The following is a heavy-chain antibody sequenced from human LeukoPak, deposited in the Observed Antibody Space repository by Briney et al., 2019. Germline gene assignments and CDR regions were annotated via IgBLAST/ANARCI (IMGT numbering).Heavy chain of an antibody. J-gene: IGHJ4*02. CDR3: ARIRAAAGTTYFDY. V-gene: IGHV2-70*17. Sequence: ESGPTLVNPTQTLTLTCTFSGFSLSTSGMCVSWIRQPPGKALEWLARIDWDDDKFYSTSLKTRLTISKDTSKNRVVLTMTNMDPVDTATYYCARIRAAAGTTYFDYWGQGTLVTVSS. CDR2: IDWDDDK. CDR1: GFSLSTSGMC. D-gene: IGHD6-13*01.